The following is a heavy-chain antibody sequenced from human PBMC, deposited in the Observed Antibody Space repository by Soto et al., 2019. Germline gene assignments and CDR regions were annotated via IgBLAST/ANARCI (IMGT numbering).Heavy chain of an antibody. D-gene: IGHD2-21*01. J-gene: IGHJ4*02. CDR1: GFSFSDGAVG. Sequence: QITLKESGPTLVKPTQTLKLTCTFSGFSFSDGAVGVGWFRQSPGKAPEWLAIYYWDEDEWHSPSLRTRLSISYEAARSQVVLSMVDMDPQDTATYFGARGRRRESCWGGDCYYFDVWGQGLQVAAS. CDR2: YYWDEDE. V-gene: IGHV2-5*02. CDR3: ARGRRRESCWGGDCYYFDV.